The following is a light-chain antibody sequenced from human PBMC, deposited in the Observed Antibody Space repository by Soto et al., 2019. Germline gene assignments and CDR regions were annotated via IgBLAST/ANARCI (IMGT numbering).Light chain of an antibody. CDR3: QQYGNSPLT. CDR1: QSVTSNY. V-gene: IGKV3-20*01. J-gene: IGKJ4*01. CDR2: GAS. Sequence: EIVLTQSPGTLSLSPGERATLSCGASQSVTSNYLAWYQQKPGQAPRLLIFGASIRVTGIPDRFIGSGSGTDFTLTISRLEPEDFALYYCQQYGNSPLTFGGGTKVEIK.